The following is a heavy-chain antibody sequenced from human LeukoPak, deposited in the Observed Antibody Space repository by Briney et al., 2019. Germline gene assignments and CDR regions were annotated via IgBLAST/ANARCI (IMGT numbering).Heavy chain of an antibody. CDR2: ISWDGGST. J-gene: IGHJ6*02. V-gene: IGHV3-43*01. CDR3: AKERSSSSYGYYYGMDV. D-gene: IGHD6-6*01. Sequence: GSLRLSCAASGFTFDDYTMHWVRQAPGKGLEWVSLISWDGGSTYYADSVKGRFTISRDNSKNSLYLQMNSLRTEDIALYYCAKERSSSSYGYYYGMDVWGQGTTVTVSS. CDR1: GFTFDDYT.